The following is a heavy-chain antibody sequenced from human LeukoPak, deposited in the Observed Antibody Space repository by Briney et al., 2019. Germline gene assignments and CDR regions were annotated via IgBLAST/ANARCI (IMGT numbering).Heavy chain of an antibody. V-gene: IGHV4-4*02. CDR2: VYHSGST. CDR3: ARNGYYSIDY. J-gene: IGHJ4*02. CDR1: GGSISSNNW. Sequence: SETLSLTCAVSGGSISSNNWWSWVRQPPGKGLEWIGEVYHSGSTNYNPSLKSRVTISVDKSNNQFSLKLNSVTAADTAVYHCARNGYYSIDYWGQGTLVTVSS. D-gene: IGHD3-22*01.